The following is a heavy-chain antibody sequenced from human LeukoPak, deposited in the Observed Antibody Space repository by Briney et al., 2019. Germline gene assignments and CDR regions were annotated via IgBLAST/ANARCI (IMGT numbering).Heavy chain of an antibody. CDR2: INPNSGGT. V-gene: IGHV1-2*02. J-gene: IGHJ5*02. Sequence: ASVKVSCKASGYTFTGYYIHWVRQAPGQGLEWMGWINPNSGGTNYAQKFQGRVTMTRDTSISTAYMELSSLISDDTAVYYCARDPGSNWFDPWGQGTLVTVSP. CDR3: ARDPGSNWFDP. CDR1: GYTFTGYY. D-gene: IGHD3-10*01.